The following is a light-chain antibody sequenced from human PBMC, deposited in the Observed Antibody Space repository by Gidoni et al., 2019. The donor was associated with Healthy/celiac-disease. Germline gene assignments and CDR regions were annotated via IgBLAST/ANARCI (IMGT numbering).Light chain of an antibody. V-gene: IGKV1-39*01. CDR2: AAS. Sequence: DIHMTQSPSSLSASLGDRVTITCRASHRIRSYLNWYPQKPGKAPKLLIYAASSLQSGVPSRFSGRGAGTDFTLTISSLQPGDFATYYCKQSYRTSRTFXXXTKVEIK. CDR3: KQSYRTSRT. J-gene: IGKJ1*01. CDR1: HRIRSY.